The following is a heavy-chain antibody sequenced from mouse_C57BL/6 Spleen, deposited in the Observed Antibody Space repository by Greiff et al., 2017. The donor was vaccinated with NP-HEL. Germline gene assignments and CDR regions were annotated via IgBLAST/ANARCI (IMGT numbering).Heavy chain of an antibody. Sequence: VQLQQPGAELVRPGSSVKLSCKASGYTFTSYWMHWVKQRPIQGLEWIGNIDPSDSETHYNQKFKDKATLTVDKSSSTAYMQLSSLTSEDSAVYYCARGFILGGAFDYWGQGTTLTVSS. J-gene: IGHJ2*01. D-gene: IGHD3-3*01. CDR3: ARGFILGGAFDY. CDR2: IDPSDSET. CDR1: GYTFTSYW. V-gene: IGHV1-52*01.